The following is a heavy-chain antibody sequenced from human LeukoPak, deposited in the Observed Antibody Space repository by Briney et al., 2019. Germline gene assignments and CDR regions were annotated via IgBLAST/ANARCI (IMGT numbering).Heavy chain of an antibody. J-gene: IGHJ5*02. D-gene: IGHD1-1*01. CDR1: GYTFTGYY. CDR2: INPNSGGT. V-gene: IGHV1-2*02. Sequence: GASVKVSCKASGYTFTGYYMHWARQAPGQGLEWMGWINPNSGGTNYAQKFQGRVTMTRDTSISTAYMELSRLRSDDTAVYYCARDRRARNWNGWFDPWGQGTLVTVSS. CDR3: ARDRRARNWNGWFDP.